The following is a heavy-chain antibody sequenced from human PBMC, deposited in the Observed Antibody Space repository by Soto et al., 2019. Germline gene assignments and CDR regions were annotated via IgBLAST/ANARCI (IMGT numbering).Heavy chain of an antibody. J-gene: IGHJ3*02. D-gene: IGHD3-22*01. CDR2: IKQGGSEK. CDR1: GFTFSSYW. CDR3: ARDRHYYDSSGPPPSGAFDI. V-gene: IGHV3-7*03. Sequence: GGSLRLSCAASGFTFSSYWMSWVRQAPGKGLEWVVNIKQGGSEKYYVDSVKGRFTISRDNAKNSLYLQMNSLRAEDTAVYYCARDRHYYDSSGPPPSGAFDIWGQGTMVTVSS.